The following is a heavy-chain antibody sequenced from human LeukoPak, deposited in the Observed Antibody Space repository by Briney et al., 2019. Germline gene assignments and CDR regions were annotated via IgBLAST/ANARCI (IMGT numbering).Heavy chain of an antibody. J-gene: IGHJ4*02. Sequence: GGSLRLSCAASGFTVSSNYMSWVRQAPGKGLEWVSVIYSGGSTYYADSAKGRFTISRDNSKNTLYLQMNSLRAEDTAVYYCARAWFGELAFDYWGQGTLVTVSS. CDR1: GFTVSSNY. CDR2: IYSGGST. D-gene: IGHD3-10*01. V-gene: IGHV3-53*01. CDR3: ARAWFGELAFDY.